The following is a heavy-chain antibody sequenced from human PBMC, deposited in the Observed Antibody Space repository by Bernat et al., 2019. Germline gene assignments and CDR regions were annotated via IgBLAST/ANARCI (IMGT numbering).Heavy chain of an antibody. J-gene: IGHJ6*03. CDR3: ARDSRFAGVYYMDV. CDR1: GFTFTSYG. CDR2: IWYDGSNK. D-gene: IGHD3-3*01. Sequence: QVQLVESGGGVVQPGRSLRLSCAASGFTFTSYGMHWVRQAPGKGLEWVAVIWYDGSNKYYADSVKGRFTISRDNSKNTLYLHMNSLRAEDTALYYCARDSRFAGVYYMDVWGRGTTVTVSS. V-gene: IGHV3-33*01.